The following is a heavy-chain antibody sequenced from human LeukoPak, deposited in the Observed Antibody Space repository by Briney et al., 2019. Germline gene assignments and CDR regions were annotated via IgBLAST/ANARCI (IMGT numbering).Heavy chain of an antibody. V-gene: IGHV1-8*03. CDR1: GYTFTSYD. CDR3: ARENYYMDV. J-gene: IGHJ6*03. CDR2: MNPNSGNT. Sequence: ASVKVSCKASGYTFTSYDINWVRQATGQGLEWMGWMNPNSGNTGYAQKFQGRVTITADESTSTAYMELSSLRSEDTAVYYCARENYYMDVWGKGTTVTISS.